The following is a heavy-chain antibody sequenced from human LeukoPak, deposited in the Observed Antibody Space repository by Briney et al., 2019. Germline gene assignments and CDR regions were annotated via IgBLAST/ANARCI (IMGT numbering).Heavy chain of an antibody. CDR2: IIPILGIA. CDR1: GGTFSSYA. D-gene: IGHD2-15*01. V-gene: IGHV1-69*04. J-gene: IGHJ4*02. CDR3: ARVMFRVAATKWYFDY. Sequence: SVKVSCKASGGTFSSYAISWVRQAPGQGLEWMGRIIPILGIANYAQKFQGRVTITADKSTSTAYMELSSLRSEDTAVYYCARVMFRVAATKWYFDYWGQGTLVTVSS.